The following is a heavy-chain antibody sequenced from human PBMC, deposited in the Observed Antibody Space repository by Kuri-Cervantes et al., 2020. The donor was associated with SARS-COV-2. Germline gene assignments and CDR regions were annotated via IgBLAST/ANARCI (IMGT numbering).Heavy chain of an antibody. CDR2: IYHSGST. D-gene: IGHD6-13*01. Sequence: GSLRLSCTVSGYSISSGYYWGWIRQPPGKGLEWIGSIYHSGSTYYNPSLKSRVTISVDTSKNQFSLKLSSVTAADTAVYYCASILGRPMNSSSWIIYYYYMDVWGKGTTVTVSS. V-gene: IGHV4-38-2*02. CDR1: GYSISSGYY. CDR3: ASILGRPMNSSSWIIYYYYMDV. J-gene: IGHJ6*03.